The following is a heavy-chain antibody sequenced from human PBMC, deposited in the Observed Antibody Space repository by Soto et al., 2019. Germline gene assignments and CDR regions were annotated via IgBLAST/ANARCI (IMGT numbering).Heavy chain of an antibody. D-gene: IGHD3-3*01. J-gene: IGHJ6*02. CDR3: ARNPRYYDFWSGYTPWYYGMGV. CDR1: GGTFSSYA. CDR2: IIPIFGTA. V-gene: IGHV1-69*13. Sequence: GASVKVSCKASGGTFSSYAISWVRQAPGQGLEWMGGIIPIFGTATYAQKFQGRVTITADESTSTAYMELSSLRSEDTAVYYCARNPRYYDFWSGYTPWYYGMGVWGQGTTVTVSS.